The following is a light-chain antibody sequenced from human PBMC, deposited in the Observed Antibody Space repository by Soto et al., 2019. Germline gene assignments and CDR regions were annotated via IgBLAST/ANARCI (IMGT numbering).Light chain of an antibody. CDR3: QKYDRDTWT. Sequence: DIQMTQSPSSLSASVRDRVTITCRASQSISNYLAWYQQKPGKVPKLLIYAASTLQSGVPSRFSGSGSGTDFTLTISSLQPEDVATYYSQKYDRDTWTFGQGTKVEIK. J-gene: IGKJ1*01. V-gene: IGKV1-27*01. CDR1: QSISNY. CDR2: AAS.